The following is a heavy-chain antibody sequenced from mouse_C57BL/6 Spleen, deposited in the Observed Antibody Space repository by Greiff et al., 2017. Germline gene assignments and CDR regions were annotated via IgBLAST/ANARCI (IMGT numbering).Heavy chain of an antibody. Sequence: EVNLVESGGGLVQSGRSLRLSCATSGFTFSDFYMEWVRQAPGQGLEWIAASRNKANDYTTEYSASVKGRFIVSRDTSPSILYLQMNALRAEDTAIYYCARGASLYGNFEVWGTGTTVTVSS. V-gene: IGHV7-1*01. CDR1: GFTFSDFY. CDR2: SRNKANDYTT. J-gene: IGHJ1*03. CDR3: ARGASLYGNFEV. D-gene: IGHD2-1*01.